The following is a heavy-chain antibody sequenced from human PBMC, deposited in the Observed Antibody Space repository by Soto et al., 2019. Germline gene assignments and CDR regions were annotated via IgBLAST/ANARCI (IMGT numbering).Heavy chain of an antibody. CDR2: IIPMFGTA. V-gene: IGHV1-69*12. D-gene: IGHD2-2*01. CDR1: GGTFSTYT. Sequence: QVQLVQSGAEVKKPGSSVKVSCKASGGTFSTYTINWVRQAPGQGLEWMGGIIPMFGTANYAQKFQGRVTITEEESTSTAYMELSSLRSENTAVYYCARRYCISTSCHYYGMDVWGQGTTVTVSS. J-gene: IGHJ6*02. CDR3: ARRYCISTSCHYYGMDV.